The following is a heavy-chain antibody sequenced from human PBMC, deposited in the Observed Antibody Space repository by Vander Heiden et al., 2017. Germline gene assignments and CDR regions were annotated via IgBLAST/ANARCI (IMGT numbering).Heavy chain of an antibody. CDR2: ISWNSGSI. D-gene: IGHD3-3*01. CDR3: ARELDAIRYFDL. Sequence: EVQLVESGGGLVQPGRSLGVSGAAAGFTFHDYAMHWVRQAPGKGLEWVSGISWNSGSIDYADSVKGRFTISRDNAKNSLYLQMNSLRAEDTALYYCARELDAIRYFDLWGRGTLVTVSS. CDR1: GFTFHDYA. J-gene: IGHJ2*01. V-gene: IGHV3-9*01.